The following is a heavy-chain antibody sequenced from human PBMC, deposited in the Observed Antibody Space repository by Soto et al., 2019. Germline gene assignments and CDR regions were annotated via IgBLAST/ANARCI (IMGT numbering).Heavy chain of an antibody. D-gene: IGHD6-13*01. CDR3: ALHTSGAAAGTWWFDP. V-gene: IGHV1-69*05. J-gene: IGHJ5*02. CDR1: GGTFSSYA. CDR2: IIPIFGTA. Sequence: QVQLVQSGAEVKKPGSSVKVSCKASGGTFSSYAISWVRQAPGQGLEWMGGIIPIFGTANYAQKFQGRVTIXXAESTSTAYMELSSLRSEDTAVYYCALHTSGAAAGTWWFDPWGQGTLVTVSS.